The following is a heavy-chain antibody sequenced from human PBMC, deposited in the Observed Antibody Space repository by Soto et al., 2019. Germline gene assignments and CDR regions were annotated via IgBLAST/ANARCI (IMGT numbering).Heavy chain of an antibody. Sequence: TLSLPCTVSGGSISSGDYYWSWIRQPPGKGLEWIGYIYYNGGNYYNPSLQSRVTISVDTSMNQFSLKLSSVTAADTAVYFCARDTITMVRGVILGLDVWGQGTTVTVSS. CDR2: IYYNGGN. D-gene: IGHD3-10*01. V-gene: IGHV4-30-4*01. J-gene: IGHJ6*02. CDR1: GGSISSGDYY. CDR3: ARDTITMVRGVILGLDV.